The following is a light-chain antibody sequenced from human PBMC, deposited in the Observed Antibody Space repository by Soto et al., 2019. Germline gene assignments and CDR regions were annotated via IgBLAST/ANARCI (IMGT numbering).Light chain of an antibody. CDR1: QSVNSRY. CDR2: GAS. CDR3: VQFDDPPATWT. J-gene: IGKJ1*01. V-gene: IGKV3-20*01. Sequence: EIVLTQPPGTLSLSPGERATLSCRASQSVNSRYLAWYQHKPGQAPRLLIYGASSRATGIPDRFSGSASGADFTLIIARLEPEDSAVYYWVQFDDPPATWTLGPGTKVDI.